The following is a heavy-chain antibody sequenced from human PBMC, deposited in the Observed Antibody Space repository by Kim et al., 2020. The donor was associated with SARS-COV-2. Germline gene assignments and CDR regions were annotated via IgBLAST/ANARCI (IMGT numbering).Heavy chain of an antibody. V-gene: IGHV3-15*01. J-gene: IGHJ4*02. Sequence: GGSLRLSCAASGFSFSDAWMSWVRQSPGKGLEWVGRIKSETSGGTIDYAAPVKGRFTISRDDSRNTLDLQMSSLKTEDTAVYYCTGHSRTWSVGYWGQGTRVTVSS. D-gene: IGHD2-2*01. CDR3: TGHSRTWSVGY. CDR2: IKSETSGGTI. CDR1: GFSFSDAW.